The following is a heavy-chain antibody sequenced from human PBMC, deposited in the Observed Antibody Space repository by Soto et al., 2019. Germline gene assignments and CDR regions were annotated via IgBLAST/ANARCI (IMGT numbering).Heavy chain of an antibody. D-gene: IGHD3-10*01. V-gene: IGHV1-18*01. CDR3: ARDDCVVRGVYYYYGMDV. CDR1: GYTFSSYG. Sequence: QAQLVQSGAEVKKPGASVKVSCKASGYTFSSYGITWVRQAPGQGLEWMAWISGYNGNTNYAQNLQGRVTMTTDTSTNTAYMELRSLRSDDTAVYYCARDDCVVRGVYYYYGMDVWGQGTTVTVSS. J-gene: IGHJ6*02. CDR2: ISGYNGNT.